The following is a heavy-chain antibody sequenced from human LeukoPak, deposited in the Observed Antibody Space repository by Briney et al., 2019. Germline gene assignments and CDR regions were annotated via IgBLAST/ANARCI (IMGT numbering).Heavy chain of an antibody. J-gene: IGHJ4*02. CDR1: GFTFSNYE. CDR2: ITSSGNTI. Sequence: GGSLRLSCAASGFTFSNYEMNWVSQAPGKGLEWVSYITSSGNTIYYANSVKGRFTISRDNAKNSLYLQMNSLRAEDTAVYYCARGSPGYWGQGTLVTVSS. V-gene: IGHV3-48*03. CDR3: ARGSPGY.